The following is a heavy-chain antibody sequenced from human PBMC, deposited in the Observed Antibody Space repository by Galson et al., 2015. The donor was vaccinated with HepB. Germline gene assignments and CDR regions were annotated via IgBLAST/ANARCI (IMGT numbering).Heavy chain of an antibody. CDR3: ARGRSSGWYGDF. J-gene: IGHJ4*02. V-gene: IGHV3-30*03. D-gene: IGHD6-19*01. CDR2: IAYDGSNK. Sequence: LRLSCAASGFTFSRYAMNWVRQAPGKGLEWMAVIAYDGSNKYYADSVRVRFTISRGNSKNTLYLQMHGLRPEDTAVYYCARGRSSGWYGDFWGQGALVTVSS. CDR1: GFTFSRYA.